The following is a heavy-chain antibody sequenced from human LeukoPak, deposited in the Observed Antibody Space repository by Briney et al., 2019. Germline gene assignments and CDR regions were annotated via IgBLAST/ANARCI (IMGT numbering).Heavy chain of an antibody. J-gene: IGHJ6*03. CDR2: IWSGGGIK. Sequence: GRSLRLSCAAPGFTFGGYGINWVRQAPGKGLEWVAAIWSGGGIKYYADSVKGRFTISRDNSKNTLYLQMNSLRAEDTAIYYCAKFGGSLYYYMEVWGRGTAVTVSS. D-gene: IGHD2-15*01. CDR3: AKFGGSLYYYMEV. CDR1: GFTFGGYG. V-gene: IGHV3-33*06.